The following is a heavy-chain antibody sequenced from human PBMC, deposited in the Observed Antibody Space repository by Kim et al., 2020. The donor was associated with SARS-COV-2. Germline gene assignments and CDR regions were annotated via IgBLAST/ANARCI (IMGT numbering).Heavy chain of an antibody. CDR2: T. Sequence: TNYAQKLQGRVTMTTDTSTSTAYMELRSLRSDDTAVYYCAINYGDSPFDYWGQGTLVTVSS. J-gene: IGHJ4*02. D-gene: IGHD4-17*01. CDR3: AINYGDSPFDY. V-gene: IGHV1-18*01.